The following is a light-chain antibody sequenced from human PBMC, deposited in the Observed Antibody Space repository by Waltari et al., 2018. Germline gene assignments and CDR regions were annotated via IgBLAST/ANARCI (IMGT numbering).Light chain of an antibody. Sequence: QLVLTQSPSASASLGASVKLTCTLSSGHSSNVIAWLQQQPEKGPRYLMKVNSDGSNSKGEKIPVRFSGSSSGTEHYLTISSLQSEDEADYYGRTGGHGTWVFGGGTKLTVL. CDR1: SGHSSNV. CDR3: RTGGHGTWV. V-gene: IGLV4-69*01. J-gene: IGLJ3*02. CDR2: VNSDGSN.